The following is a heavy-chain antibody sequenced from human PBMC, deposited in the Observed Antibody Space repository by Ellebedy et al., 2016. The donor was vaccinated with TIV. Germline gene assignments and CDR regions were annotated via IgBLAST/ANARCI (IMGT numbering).Heavy chain of an antibody. CDR2: MNNNGGNT. Sequence: GESLKISCAASGFTFSHYAMHWVRQAPGKGLEYVSAMNNNGGNTYYADSVKGRFTISRDNSKNTLYLQMNSLRPEDTAIYYCVKDRGDIIRDFDYWGQGTLVTVSS. D-gene: IGHD2-21*02. J-gene: IGHJ4*02. CDR1: GFTFSHYA. CDR3: VKDRGDIIRDFDY. V-gene: IGHV3-64D*06.